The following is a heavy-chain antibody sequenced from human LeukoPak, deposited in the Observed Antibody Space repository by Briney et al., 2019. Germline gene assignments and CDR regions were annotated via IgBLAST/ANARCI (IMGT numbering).Heavy chain of an antibody. CDR1: GYTFTGYY. CDR3: ARDENYGIFFDVDY. V-gene: IGHV1-18*04. CDR2: ISGSTGDT. J-gene: IGHJ4*02. D-gene: IGHD4-17*01. Sequence: ASVKVSCKASGYTFTGYYMHWVRQAPGQGLEWMGWISGSTGDTNYAQKFQGRVTMTADTSSSTAYMELRGLRSDDTAIYYCARDENYGIFFDVDYWGQGTLVTVSS.